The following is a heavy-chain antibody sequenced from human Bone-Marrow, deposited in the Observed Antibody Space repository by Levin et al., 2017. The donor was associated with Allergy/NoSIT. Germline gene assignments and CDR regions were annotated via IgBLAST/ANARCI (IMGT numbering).Heavy chain of an antibody. D-gene: IGHD2-15*01. CDR1: GASIRSYY. Sequence: PSETLSLTCTVSGASIRSYYWSWIRQPPGKGLEWIGCVHYSGSTKYNPSLKSRVAISEDTSTNQFSLKLSSVPAADTAVDYCAGDRTKVSGDNTYGYGMDVWGQGTTVTVSS. J-gene: IGHJ6*02. CDR3: AGDRTKVSGDNTYGYGMDV. V-gene: IGHV4-59*01. CDR2: VHYSGST.